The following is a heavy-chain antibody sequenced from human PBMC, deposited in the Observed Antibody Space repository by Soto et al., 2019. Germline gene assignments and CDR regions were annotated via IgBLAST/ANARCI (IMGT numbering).Heavy chain of an antibody. CDR2: ISAYNGNT. CDR1: GYTFTSYG. D-gene: IGHD3-22*01. V-gene: IGHV1-18*01. Sequence: ASVKVSCKASGYTFTSYGISWARQAPGQGLEWMGWISAYNGNTNYAQKLQGRVTMTTDTSTSTAYMELRSLRSDDTAVYYCARVVHYYDSSGYSPSDAFDIWGQGTMVTVSS. J-gene: IGHJ3*02. CDR3: ARVVHYYDSSGYSPSDAFDI.